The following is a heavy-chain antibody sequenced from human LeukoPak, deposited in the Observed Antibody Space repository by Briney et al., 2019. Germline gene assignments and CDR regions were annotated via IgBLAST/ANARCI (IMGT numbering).Heavy chain of an antibody. Sequence: ASVKVSCKASGYTFTSYAMHWVRQAPGQRLEWMGWINAGNGNTKYSQKFQGRVTITRDTSASTAYMELSSLRSEDTAVYYCARATSSGWSLYYFDYWGQGTPVTVSS. D-gene: IGHD6-19*01. CDR2: INAGNGNT. J-gene: IGHJ4*02. CDR3: ARATSSGWSLYYFDY. CDR1: GYTFTSYA. V-gene: IGHV1-3*01.